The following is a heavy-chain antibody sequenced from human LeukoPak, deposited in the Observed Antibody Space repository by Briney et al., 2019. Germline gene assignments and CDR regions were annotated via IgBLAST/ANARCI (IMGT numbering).Heavy chain of an antibody. CDR3: ASTTLYYGSGTYYYYYYMDV. Sequence: SETLCLTCTVSGGSISGYYWSWIRQPPGKGLEWIGYIYYSGSTNYNPPLKSRVTISVDTSKNQFSLKLSSVTAADTAVYYCASTTLYYGSGTYYYYYYMDVWGKGTTVTVSS. D-gene: IGHD3-10*01. J-gene: IGHJ6*03. V-gene: IGHV4-59*08. CDR2: IYYSGST. CDR1: GGSISGYY.